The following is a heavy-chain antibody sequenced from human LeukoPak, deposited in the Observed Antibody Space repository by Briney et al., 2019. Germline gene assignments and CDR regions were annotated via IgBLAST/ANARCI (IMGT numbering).Heavy chain of an antibody. CDR3: ARDNYYDSSGYRYFDY. CDR2: ISSSGSGGNT. V-gene: IGHV3-23*01. D-gene: IGHD3-22*01. Sequence: GGSLRLSCAASGFTFSSYAMSWARQAPGKGLEWVSGISSSGSGGNTYYADSVKGRFTISRDNSKNTLYLQMNSLRAEDTAVYYCARDNYYDSSGYRYFDYWGQGTLVTVSS. CDR1: GFTFSSYA. J-gene: IGHJ4*02.